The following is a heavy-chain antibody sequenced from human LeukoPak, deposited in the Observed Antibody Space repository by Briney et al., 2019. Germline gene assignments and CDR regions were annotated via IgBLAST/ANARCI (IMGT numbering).Heavy chain of an antibody. CDR2: IYSGGST. J-gene: IGHJ4*02. CDR1: GFTVSSNY. D-gene: IGHD3-10*01. V-gene: IGHV3-53*01. Sequence: PGGSLRLSCVASGFTVSSNYMSGVRQAPGKGLEWVSVIYSGGSTYCADSVKGRFTTSRDNSKNTLYLQMNSLRAEDTAVYYCAAKTVNMVRGVMSWGQGTLVTVSS. CDR3: AAKTVNMVRGVMS.